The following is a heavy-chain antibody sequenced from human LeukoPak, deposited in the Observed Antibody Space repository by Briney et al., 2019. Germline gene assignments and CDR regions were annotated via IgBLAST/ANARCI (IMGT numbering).Heavy chain of an antibody. V-gene: IGHV1-8*01. CDR1: GYTFTSYD. CDR3: ARQQVAGTVWYYYYGMDV. J-gene: IGHJ6*02. D-gene: IGHD6-19*01. CDR2: MNPNSGNT. Sequence: GASVKVSCKASGYTFTSYDINWVRQATGQGLEWMGWMNPNSGNTGYAQKFQGRVTMTRNTSISTAYMELSSLRSEDTAVYYCARQQVAGTVWYYYYGMDVWGQGTTVTVSS.